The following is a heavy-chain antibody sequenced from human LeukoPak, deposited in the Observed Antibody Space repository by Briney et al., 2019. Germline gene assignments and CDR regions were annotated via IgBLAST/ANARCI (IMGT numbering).Heavy chain of an antibody. CDR3: ARTGQWLGCDY. J-gene: IGHJ4*02. CDR1: GYTFTSYW. D-gene: IGHD6-19*01. V-gene: IGHV5-51*01. Sequence: GEPLTISCQGSGYTFTSYWIAWVRQMPGQGLDWMGIIYPGDSDTRYSRSFQGKVTISADKSSTTAFLQWRSLKVSDSAMYYCARTGQWLGCDYWGQGTLVTVSS. CDR2: IYPGDSDT.